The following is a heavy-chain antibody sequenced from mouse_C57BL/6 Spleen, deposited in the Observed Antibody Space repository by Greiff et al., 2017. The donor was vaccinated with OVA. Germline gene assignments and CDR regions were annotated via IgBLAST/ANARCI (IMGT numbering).Heavy chain of an antibody. J-gene: IGHJ3*01. CDR2: INPNNGGT. CDR1: GYTFTDYY. Sequence: VQLQQSGPELVKPGASVKISCKASGYTFTDYYMNWVKQSHGKSLEWIGDINPNNGGTSYNQKFKGKATLTVDKSSSTAYMELRSLTSEDSAVYYCARSGLPGGFAYWGQGTLVTVSA. CDR3: ARSGLPGGFAY. D-gene: IGHD5-5*01. V-gene: IGHV1-26*01.